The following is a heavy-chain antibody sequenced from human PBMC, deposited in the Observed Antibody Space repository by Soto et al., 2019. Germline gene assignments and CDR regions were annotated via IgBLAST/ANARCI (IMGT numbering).Heavy chain of an antibody. V-gene: IGHV4-34*01. CDR3: ARTTSLRTEGDAFDI. Sequence: SETLSLTCAVYGGSFSGYYWSWIRQPPGKGLEWIGEINHSGSTNYNPSLKSRVTISVDTSKNQFSLKLSSVTAADTAVYYCARTTSLRTEGDAFDIWGQGTMVTVSS. CDR1: GGSFSGYY. D-gene: IGHD2-2*01. J-gene: IGHJ3*02. CDR2: INHSGST.